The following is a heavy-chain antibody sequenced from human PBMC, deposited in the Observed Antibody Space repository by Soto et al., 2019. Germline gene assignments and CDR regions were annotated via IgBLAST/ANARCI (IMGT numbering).Heavy chain of an antibody. CDR2: TRNKANSYTT. CDR3: AREVRDYDSWIYYYYYMDV. CDR1: GFTFSDHY. D-gene: IGHD3-10*01. J-gene: IGHJ6*03. Sequence: GGSLRLSCAASGFTFSDHYMDWVRQAPGKGLEWVGRTRNKANSYTTEYAASVKGRFTISRDDSKNSLYLQMNSLKTEDTAVYYCAREVRDYDSWIYYYYYMDVWGKGTTVTVSS. V-gene: IGHV3-72*01.